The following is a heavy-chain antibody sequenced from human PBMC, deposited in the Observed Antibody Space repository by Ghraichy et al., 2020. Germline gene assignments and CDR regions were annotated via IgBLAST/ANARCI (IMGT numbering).Heavy chain of an antibody. D-gene: IGHD3-3*01. Sequence: GSLRLSCSASGFTFSSYAMHWVRQAPGKGLEYVSAISSNGGSTYYADSVKGRFTISRDNSKNTLYLQMSSLTAEDTAVYYCVKEYDFWSGYFDYWGQGTLVTVSS. CDR1: GFTFSSYA. V-gene: IGHV3-64D*06. J-gene: IGHJ4*02. CDR3: VKEYDFWSGYFDY. CDR2: ISSNGGST.